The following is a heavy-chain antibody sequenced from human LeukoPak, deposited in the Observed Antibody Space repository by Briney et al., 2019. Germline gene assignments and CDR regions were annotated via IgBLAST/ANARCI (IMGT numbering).Heavy chain of an antibody. V-gene: IGHV3-66*01. D-gene: IGHD4-17*01. CDR1: GFTVRSNY. CDR2: IYSGGST. J-gene: IGHJ4*02. CDR3: ARDPSVYGDYAPY. Sequence: GGSLRLSCAASGFTVRSNYMTWVRQAPGKGLEWVSVIYSGGSTFYADSVKGRFTISRDDSKKTLYLQMNSLRAEDTAVYYCARDPSVYGDYAPYWGQGTLVTVSS.